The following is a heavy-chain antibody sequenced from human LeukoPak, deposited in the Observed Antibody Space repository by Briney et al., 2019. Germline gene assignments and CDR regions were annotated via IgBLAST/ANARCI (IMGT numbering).Heavy chain of an antibody. CDR2: INHSGSTT. D-gene: IGHD1-1*01. Sequence: SETLSLTCAVYGGSFSGFYWSWIRQPPGKGLEWIGEINHSGSTTNYNPSPKNRVTISVDTSKKQFSLKLSSVTAADTAVYYCARGGGTTGTVLDAFDIWGQGTMVTVSS. CDR1: GGSFSGFY. CDR3: ARGGGTTGTVLDAFDI. V-gene: IGHV4-34*01. J-gene: IGHJ3*02.